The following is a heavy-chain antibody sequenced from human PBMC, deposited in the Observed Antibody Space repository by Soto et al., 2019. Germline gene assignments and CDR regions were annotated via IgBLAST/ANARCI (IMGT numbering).Heavy chain of an antibody. J-gene: IGHJ4*02. CDR1: GGSITSGGYY. D-gene: IGHD3-10*01. CDR2: IYDSGST. V-gene: IGHV4-31*03. Sequence: SETLSLTCTVSGGSITSGGYYWSWIRQHPGKGLEWLGYIYDSGSTFYNPSLKSRITLSVDTSKNQFSLKLSSVTVADTAVYFCARKQAGYFYGIDYWGQGTLVTVSS. CDR3: ARKQAGYFYGIDY.